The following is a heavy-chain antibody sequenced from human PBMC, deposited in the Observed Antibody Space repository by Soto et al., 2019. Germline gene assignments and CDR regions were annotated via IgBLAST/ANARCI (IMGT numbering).Heavy chain of an antibody. CDR1: GSTFSSYS. Sequence: GGSLRLSCAASGSTFSSYSMNWVRQAPGKGLEWVSSISSSSSYIYYADSVKGRFTISRDNAKNSLYLQMNSLRAEDTAVYYCARGHCTNGVCYRYYFDYWGQGTLVTVSS. CDR3: ARGHCTNGVCYRYYFDY. D-gene: IGHD2-8*01. V-gene: IGHV3-21*01. CDR2: ISSSSSYI. J-gene: IGHJ4*02.